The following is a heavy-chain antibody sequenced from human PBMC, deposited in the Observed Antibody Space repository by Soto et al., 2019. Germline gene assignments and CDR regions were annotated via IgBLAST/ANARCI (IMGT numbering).Heavy chain of an antibody. CDR1: GGTVSSYA. Sequence: QLHLVQSGAEVKKAGSSVKVSCKASGGTVSSYAITWVRQAPGKGLEWMGVFIPIFVSAHYAPKFQGRITITADESTSTAYMELRGLTSKDTAIYYCARDVSSDTTCLRGYDLWGQGTQVTVSS. D-gene: IGHD3-10*01. V-gene: IGHV1-69*01. J-gene: IGHJ4*02. CDR2: FIPIFVSA. CDR3: ARDVSSDTTCLRGYDL.